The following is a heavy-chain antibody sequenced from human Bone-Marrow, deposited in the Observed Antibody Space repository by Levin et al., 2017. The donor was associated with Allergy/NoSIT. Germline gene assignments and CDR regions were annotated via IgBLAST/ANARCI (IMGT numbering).Heavy chain of an antibody. CDR2: IYYTGST. CDR1: GASISNGNYY. J-gene: IGHJ4*02. Sequence: KASETLSLTCTVSGASISNGNYYWSWIRQSPGKGLEWIGFIYYTGSTNYNPSLKRRLTLSVDTSKNQFSLKLNSVTAADTAVYFCVRGGGYFDYWGQGSLVTVS. D-gene: IGHD2-15*01. CDR3: VRGGGYFDY. V-gene: IGHV4-30-4*01.